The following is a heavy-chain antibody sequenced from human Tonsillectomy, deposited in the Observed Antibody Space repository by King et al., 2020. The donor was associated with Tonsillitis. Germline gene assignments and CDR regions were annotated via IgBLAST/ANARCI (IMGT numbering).Heavy chain of an antibody. Sequence: VQLVESGADVKKPGASVKVSCKASGYTFTDYYIHWVRQVPGQGLEWMGWVNPYSADTNYAQKFQGGVTMTRDTSITTVYVELSRLTSDDTAVYYCARGRYCSGGSCYSHFDYWGQGTPVTVSS. CDR1: GYTFTDYY. D-gene: IGHD2-15*01. J-gene: IGHJ4*02. CDR3: ARGRYCSGGSCYSHFDY. V-gene: IGHV1-2*02. CDR2: VNPYSADT.